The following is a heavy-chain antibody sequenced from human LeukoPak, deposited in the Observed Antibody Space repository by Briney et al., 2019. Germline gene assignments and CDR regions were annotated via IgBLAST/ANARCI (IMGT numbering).Heavy chain of an antibody. CDR1: GFTFSRFS. CDR2: ISPSGSTI. V-gene: IGHV3-48*04. J-gene: IGHJ4*02. D-gene: IGHD3-16*01. CDR3: GAGGSVDY. Sequence: GGSLRLSCAASGFTFSRFSMNWVRQTPGKGLEWISYISPSGSTIHYADSVKGRFTISRDNAKNSLYLQMNSLRAEDTAVYYCGAGGSVDYWGQGTLVTVSS.